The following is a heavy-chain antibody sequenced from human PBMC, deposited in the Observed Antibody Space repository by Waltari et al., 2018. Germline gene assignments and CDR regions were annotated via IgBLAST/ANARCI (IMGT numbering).Heavy chain of an antibody. J-gene: IGHJ1*01. V-gene: IGHV4-38-2*01. D-gene: IGHD4-17*01. Sequence: QVQLQASGPGLVKPSETLSLTCAVSGYSISSGYYWAWTRQPPGKGLEWIGSIYHSGSTYYNPSLKSRVTISVDTSKNQFSLKLSSVTAADTAVYYCARQGDGDYGVFQHWGQGTLVTVSS. CDR3: ARQGDGDYGVFQH. CDR2: IYHSGST. CDR1: GYSISSGYY.